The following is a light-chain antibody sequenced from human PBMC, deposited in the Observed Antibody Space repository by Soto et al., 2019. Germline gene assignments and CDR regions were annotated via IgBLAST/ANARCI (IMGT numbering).Light chain of an antibody. J-gene: IGLJ1*01. CDR3: CSYAGSRTYV. CDR2: EVS. CDR1: SSDVGSYNL. V-gene: IGLV2-23*02. Sequence: QSALTQPASVSGSTGQSITISCTGTSSDVGSYNLVSWYQQHPGKAPKLIIYEVSKRHSGVSNGFSGSKSGNTASLTISGLQAEAAADYYCCSYAGSRTYVFGTWTKLTVL.